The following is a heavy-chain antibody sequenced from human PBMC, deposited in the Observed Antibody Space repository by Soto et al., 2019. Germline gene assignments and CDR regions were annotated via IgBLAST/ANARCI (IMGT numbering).Heavy chain of an antibody. CDR2: IHYTGNT. J-gene: IGHJ4*02. D-gene: IGHD5-12*01. Sequence: QVQLQESGPRLVKPSETLSLTCTVSGGSLTGYYWIWIRQPPGKGLEWIGLIHYTGNTNYNPSLKSRVSISIDTSKNQFSLRLRSATAADTAVYYCARETGASGLPFDFWGQGALVTVSS. CDR1: GGSLTGYY. CDR3: ARETGASGLPFDF. V-gene: IGHV4-59*01.